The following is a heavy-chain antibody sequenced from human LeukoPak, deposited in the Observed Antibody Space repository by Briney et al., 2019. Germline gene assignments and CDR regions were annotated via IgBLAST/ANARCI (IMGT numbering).Heavy chain of an antibody. J-gene: IGHJ4*02. CDR3: ARGLRYGSGSYYFDY. CDR1: GYTFTGYY. D-gene: IGHD3-10*01. V-gene: IGHV1-8*02. Sequence: ASVKVSCKASGYTFTGYYMHWVRQAPGQGLEWMGWMNPNSGNTGYAQKFQGRVTMTRNTSISTAYMELSSLRSEDTAVYYCARGLRYGSGSYYFDYWGQGTLVTVSS. CDR2: MNPNSGNT.